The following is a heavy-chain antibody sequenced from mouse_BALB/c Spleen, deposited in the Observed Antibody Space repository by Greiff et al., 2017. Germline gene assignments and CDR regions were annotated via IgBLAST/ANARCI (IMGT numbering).Heavy chain of an antibody. D-gene: IGHD2-3*01. J-gene: IGHJ2*01. V-gene: IGHV3-6*02. CDR2: ISYDGSN. Sequence: EVHLVESGPGLVKPSQSLSLTCSVTGYSITSGYYWNWIRQFPGNKLEWMGYISYDGSNNYNPSLKNRISITRDTSKNQFFLKLNSVTTEDTATYYCARDDGYWGQGTTLTVSS. CDR3: ARDDGY. CDR1: GYSITSGYY.